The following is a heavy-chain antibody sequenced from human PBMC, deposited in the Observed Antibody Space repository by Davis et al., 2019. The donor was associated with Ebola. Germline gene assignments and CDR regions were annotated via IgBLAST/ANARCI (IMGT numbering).Heavy chain of an antibody. D-gene: IGHD3-9*01. CDR3: VREGYDILTGYRTREFDY. CDR2: IGTSGTYI. Sequence: PGGSLRLSCVASGFTFNTYSMNWARQAPGKGLEWVSSIGTSGTYIHYSDSMRGRFTISRDDAKNSLYLHMNSLRAEDTAVYYCVREGYDILTGYRTREFDYWGQGTLVTVSS. J-gene: IGHJ4*02. CDR1: GFTFNTYS. V-gene: IGHV3-21*01.